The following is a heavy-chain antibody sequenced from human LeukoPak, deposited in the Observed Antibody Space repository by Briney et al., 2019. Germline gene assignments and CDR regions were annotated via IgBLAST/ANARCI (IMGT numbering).Heavy chain of an antibody. CDR3: ARSLYSSSSDL. CDR2: ISAYNGNT. Sequence: ASVKVSCKAFGYTFTSYGISWVRQAPGQGLEWMGWISAYNGNTNYAHKLQGRVTMTTDTSTSTAYMELRSLISDDTAVYYCARSLYSSSSDLWGQGTLVTVSS. D-gene: IGHD6-6*01. CDR1: GYTFTSYG. J-gene: IGHJ4*02. V-gene: IGHV1-18*01.